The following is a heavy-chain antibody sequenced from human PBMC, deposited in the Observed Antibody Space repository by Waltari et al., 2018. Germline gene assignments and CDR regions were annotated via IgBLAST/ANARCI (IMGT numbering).Heavy chain of an antibody. V-gene: IGHV1-46*01. J-gene: IGHJ5*02. Sequence: QVQLVQSGAEVKKPGASVKVSCKASGYTFTSSYMHWVRQAPGQGLEWMGIINPSGGRTSYAQKFQGRVTMTRDTSTSTVYMELSSLRSEDTAVYYCATLITVSEGWFDPWGQGTLVTVSS. CDR1: GYTFTSSY. D-gene: IGHD1-20*01. CDR3: ATLITVSEGWFDP. CDR2: INPSGGRT.